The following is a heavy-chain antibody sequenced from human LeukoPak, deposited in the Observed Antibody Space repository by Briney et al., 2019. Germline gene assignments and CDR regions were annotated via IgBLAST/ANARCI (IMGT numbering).Heavy chain of an antibody. CDR1: GFTFGSYG. CDR3: ANEYSKGDV. CDR2: ISGSGGNT. Sequence: PGGSLRLSCAASGFTFGSYGMSWVRQAPGKGLEWVSAISGSGGNTYYADSVKGRFTISRDNSKNTLYLQMNSLRAEDAAVYYCANEYSKGDVWGQGTMVTVSS. D-gene: IGHD4-11*01. V-gene: IGHV3-23*01. J-gene: IGHJ3*01.